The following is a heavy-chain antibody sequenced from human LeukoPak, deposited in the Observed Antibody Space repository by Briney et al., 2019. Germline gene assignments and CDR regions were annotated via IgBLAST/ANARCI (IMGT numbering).Heavy chain of an antibody. J-gene: IGHJ4*02. CDR2: IWYDGSNK. Sequence: PGGSLRLSCAASGFTFSNYGMHWVRQAPGKGLEWVAVIWYDGSNKYYADSVKGRFTISRDNSKNTLYLQMNSLRAEDTAVYYCAKDGSGTYYNPFDYWGQGTLVTVSS. CDR3: AKDGSGTYYNPFDY. CDR1: GFTFSNYG. V-gene: IGHV3-30*02. D-gene: IGHD3-10*01.